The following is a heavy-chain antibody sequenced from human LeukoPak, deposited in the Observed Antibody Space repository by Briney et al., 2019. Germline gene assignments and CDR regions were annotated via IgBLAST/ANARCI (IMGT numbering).Heavy chain of an antibody. V-gene: IGHV1-69*04. CDR2: IIPILGIA. Sequence: SVKVSCKASGGTFGSYTISWVRQAPGQGLEWMGRIIPILGIANYAQKFQGRVTITADKSTSTAYMELSSLRSEDTAVYYCARDVGSGDYYYYGMDVWGQGTTVTVSS. J-gene: IGHJ6*02. CDR3: ARDVGSGDYYYYGMDV. D-gene: IGHD1-26*01. CDR1: GGTFGSYT.